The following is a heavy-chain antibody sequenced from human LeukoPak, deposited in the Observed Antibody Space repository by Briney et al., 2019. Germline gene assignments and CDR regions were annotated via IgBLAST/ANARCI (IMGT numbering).Heavy chain of an antibody. Sequence: PGGSLRLSCAASGFTFSSYWMSWVRQAPGKGLEWVANIKQDGSEKYYVDSVKGRFTISRDNAKNSLHLQMNSLRAEDTAVYYCAREHDYGDYVTEYYFDYWGQGTLVTVSS. V-gene: IGHV3-7*03. CDR1: GFTFSSYW. D-gene: IGHD4-17*01. CDR2: IKQDGSEK. CDR3: AREHDYGDYVTEYYFDY. J-gene: IGHJ4*02.